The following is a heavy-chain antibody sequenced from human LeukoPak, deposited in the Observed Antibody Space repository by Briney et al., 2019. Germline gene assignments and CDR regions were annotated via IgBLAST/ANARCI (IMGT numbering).Heavy chain of an antibody. V-gene: IGHV3-7*01. D-gene: IGHD5-18*01. CDR2: IKEDSSEK. J-gene: IGHJ3*01. CDR1: GFSFSSYW. Sequence: PGGSLRLSCIASGFSFSSYWMSWVRQAPGEGAAFVANIKEDSSEKNYVDFAKGGFTISRDNAKNLVCLEMNSLRAKDTAVYYCARDPGYSAFDVWGQGRNVIVSS. CDR3: ARDPGYSAFDV.